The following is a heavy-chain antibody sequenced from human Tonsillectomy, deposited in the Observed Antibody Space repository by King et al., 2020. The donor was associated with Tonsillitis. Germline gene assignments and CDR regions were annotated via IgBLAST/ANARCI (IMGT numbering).Heavy chain of an antibody. D-gene: IGHD6-19*01. Sequence: VQLVESGGGVVQPGRSLRLSCTASGFDFRSYGMHWVRQAPGKGLEWVAVLSFDGRSKYADSMRGRFTISRDNSKNTLYLQMDSLSDEDTAVFYCARERLYSSGWGIDNWGQGTLVTVSS. J-gene: IGHJ4*02. CDR2: LSFDGRSK. CDR3: ARERLYSSGWGIDN. V-gene: IGHV3-33*05. CDR1: GFDFRSYG.